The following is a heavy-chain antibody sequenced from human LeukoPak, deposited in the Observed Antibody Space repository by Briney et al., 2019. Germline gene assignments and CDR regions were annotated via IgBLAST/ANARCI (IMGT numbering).Heavy chain of an antibody. Sequence: GGSLRLSCAASGFTFSNYWMHWVRQAPGKGLVWVSRITSDGSTTTYADSVKGRFTISRDNSKNTLYLQMNSLRAEDTAVYYCARALWPYYFDYWGQGTLVTVSS. CDR3: ARALWPYYFDY. V-gene: IGHV3-74*01. CDR2: ITSDGSTT. D-gene: IGHD2-21*01. J-gene: IGHJ4*02. CDR1: GFTFSNYW.